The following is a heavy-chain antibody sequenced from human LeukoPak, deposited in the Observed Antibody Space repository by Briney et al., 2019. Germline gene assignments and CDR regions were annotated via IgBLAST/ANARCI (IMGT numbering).Heavy chain of an antibody. CDR1: GDSTSSSTYY. CDR3: ATHRRSGSGGSENAFEI. V-gene: IGHV4-39*01. J-gene: IGHJ3*02. CDR2: IYDSGTT. Sequence: SETLSLTCTVSGDSTSSSTYYWDWIRQAPGKGLEWIGNIYDSGTTHYNPSLKSRVTISGDTSKNQFSLKLNSVTDVDTAIYYCATHRRSGSGGSENAFEIWGQGTMVTVSS. D-gene: IGHD5-12*01.